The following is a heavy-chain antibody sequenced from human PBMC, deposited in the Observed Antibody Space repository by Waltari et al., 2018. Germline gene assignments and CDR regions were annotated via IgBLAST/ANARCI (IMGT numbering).Heavy chain of an antibody. J-gene: IGHJ3*02. CDR2: IIPIFGTA. V-gene: IGHV1-69*05. Sequence: QVQLVQSGAEVKKPGSSVKVSCKASGGTFSSYAISWVRQAPGQGLEWMGGIIPIFGTANYAQKFQGRVTITTDESTSTAYRELSSLRSEDTAVYYCARDPKSYGGNAGAFDIWGQGTMVTVSS. D-gene: IGHD2-15*01. CDR3: ARDPKSYGGNAGAFDI. CDR1: GGTFSSYA.